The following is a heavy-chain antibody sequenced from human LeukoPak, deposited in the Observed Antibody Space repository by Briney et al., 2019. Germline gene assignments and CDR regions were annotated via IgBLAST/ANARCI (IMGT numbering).Heavy chain of an antibody. Sequence: SETLSLTCTVSGGSISSSSYYWGWIRQPPGKGLEWIGSIYYSGSTYYNPSLKSRVTISVDTSKNQFSLKLSSVTAADTAVYYCARGGNVDIVATPFDYWGQGTLVTVSS. J-gene: IGHJ4*02. CDR1: GGSISSSSYY. V-gene: IGHV4-39*07. CDR3: ARGGNVDIVATPFDY. D-gene: IGHD5-12*01. CDR2: IYYSGST.